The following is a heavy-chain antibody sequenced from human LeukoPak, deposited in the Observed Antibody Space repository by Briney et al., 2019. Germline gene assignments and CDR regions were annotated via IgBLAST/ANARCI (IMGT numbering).Heavy chain of an antibody. CDR3: TRGGAAYTLRNF. V-gene: IGHV4-39*01. CDR2: LHFSGTP. J-gene: IGHJ4*02. Sequence: PSETLTLTCTLSAHSVDIKYHGSPWLRQPPGKGLEWVGNLHFSGTPYYSPSLNSRVTISVDTSKNQFSLMLKSVTLSITAGYDCTRGGAAYTLRNFWGQGTLVTVSS. D-gene: IGHD2-15*01. CDR1: AHSVDIKYHG.